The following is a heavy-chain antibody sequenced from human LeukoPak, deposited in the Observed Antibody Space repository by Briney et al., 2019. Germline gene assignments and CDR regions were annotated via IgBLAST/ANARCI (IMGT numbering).Heavy chain of an antibody. J-gene: IGHJ6*03. D-gene: IGHD3-22*01. CDR3: ARLKYYDSTGYSPGYYMDV. V-gene: IGHV4-4*07. CDR2: IYVNGNT. Sequence: SETLSLTCTVSGGSIINYYWSWIRQPPGTGLEWVGCIYVNGNTIYNPSLQSRLSMSVDTSKNQFSLRLTSATAADTAVYYCARLKYYDSTGYSPGYYMDVWGKGITVTVS. CDR1: GGSIINYY.